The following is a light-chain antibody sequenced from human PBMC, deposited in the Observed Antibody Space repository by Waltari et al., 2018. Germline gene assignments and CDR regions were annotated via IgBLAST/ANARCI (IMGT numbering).Light chain of an antibody. Sequence: QSVLAQPPSVSGAPGQRVTISCTGSISTIGAGHDVHWYQQLPGTAPKLLIYGNNNRPSGVPDRFSGSKSGTSASLAITGLQAEDEASYYCQSYDTNLVVFGGGTKLTVL. CDR2: GNN. CDR3: QSYDTNLVV. J-gene: IGLJ2*01. V-gene: IGLV1-40*01. CDR1: ISTIGAGHD.